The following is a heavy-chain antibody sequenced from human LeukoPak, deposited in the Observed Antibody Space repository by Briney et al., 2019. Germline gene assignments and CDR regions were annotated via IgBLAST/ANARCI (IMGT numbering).Heavy chain of an antibody. V-gene: IGHV3-23*01. CDR1: GFTFSTYS. J-gene: IGHJ5*02. CDR3: ACHYGPSWFDP. Sequence: GGSLRLSCAASGFTFSTYSMSWVRLAPGKGLEWVSGISGSGANTYYADSVKGRFTISRDNSKNTLYLQMNSLRAEDTAVYYCACHYGPSWFDPWGQGTLVTVSS. CDR2: ISGSGANT. D-gene: IGHD4-17*01.